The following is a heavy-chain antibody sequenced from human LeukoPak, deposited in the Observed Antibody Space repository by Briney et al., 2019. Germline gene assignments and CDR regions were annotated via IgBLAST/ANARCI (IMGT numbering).Heavy chain of an antibody. CDR1: GYTFTGYY. CDR2: INPNSGGT. J-gene: IGHJ5*02. D-gene: IGHD5-12*01. V-gene: IGHV1-2*02. CDR3: ARTDIVATSWFDP. Sequence: ASVKVSCKASGYTFTGYYMHWVRQAPGQGLEWMAWINPNSGGTNYAQKFQGRVTMTRDTSISTAYMELSRLRSDDTAVYYCARTDIVATSWFDPWGQGTLVTVSS.